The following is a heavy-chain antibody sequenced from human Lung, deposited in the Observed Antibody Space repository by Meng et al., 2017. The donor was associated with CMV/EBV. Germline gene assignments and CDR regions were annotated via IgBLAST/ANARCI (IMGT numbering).Heavy chain of an antibody. Sequence: QVKLAGAGPAMVKPSEALSLTCAVSGDSITNHNWWAWVRQPPGKGLEWIGEIPHRGSSAYNPSLKSRVSMSIDKSKNQFSLKLTSVTAADTAVYHCLRRSGGSVWGQGTLVTVSS. V-gene: IGHV4-4*02. CDR1: GDSITNHNW. CDR2: IPHRGSS. D-gene: IGHD3-10*01. J-gene: IGHJ1*01. CDR3: LRRSGGSV.